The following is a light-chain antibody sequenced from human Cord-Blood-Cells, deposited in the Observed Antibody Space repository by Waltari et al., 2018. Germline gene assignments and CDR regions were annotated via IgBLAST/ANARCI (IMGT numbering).Light chain of an antibody. CDR2: LGS. CDR1: QSLLHSNGYNY. V-gene: IGKV2-28*01. CDR3: MQAQQTPLT. J-gene: IGKJ1*01. Sequence: DIVMTQSPLSLTVTPGEPASISCRSSQSLLHSNGYNYLAWYQQKPGQSPQLLIYLGSNRDSGVPDRFSGSGSGTDFTLNISRVQAEDVGVYYCMQAQQTPLTFGEGTKVEIK.